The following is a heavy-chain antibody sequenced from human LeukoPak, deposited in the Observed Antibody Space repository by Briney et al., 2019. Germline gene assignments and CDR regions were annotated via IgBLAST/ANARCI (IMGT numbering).Heavy chain of an antibody. D-gene: IGHD2-2*02. Sequence: PSETLSLTCAVYGGSFSGYYWSWIRQPPGKGLEWIGEINHSGSTNYNPSLKSRVTISVDTSKSQFSLKLSSVTAADTAVYYCARSLRAAIPGTDYWGQGTLVTVSS. V-gene: IGHV4-34*01. CDR3: ARSLRAAIPGTDY. J-gene: IGHJ4*02. CDR2: INHSGST. CDR1: GGSFSGYY.